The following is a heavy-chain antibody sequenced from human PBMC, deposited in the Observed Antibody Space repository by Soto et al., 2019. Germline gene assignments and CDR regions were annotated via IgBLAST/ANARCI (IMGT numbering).Heavy chain of an antibody. J-gene: IGHJ2*01. CDR3: ARDAQYKQQSLLDWYFDL. V-gene: IGHV1-69*06. D-gene: IGHD1-20*01. Sequence: ASVKVSCKASGGTFSSYAISWVRQAPGQGLEWMGGITPIFGTANYAQKFQGRVTITADKSTSTAYMELSSLRSEDTAVYYCARDAQYKQQSLLDWYFDLWGRGTLVTVSS. CDR2: ITPIFGTA. CDR1: GGTFSSYA.